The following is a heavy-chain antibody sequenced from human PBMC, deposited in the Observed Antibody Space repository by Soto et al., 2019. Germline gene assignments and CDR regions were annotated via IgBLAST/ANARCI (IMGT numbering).Heavy chain of an antibody. CDR2: IIPIFGTS. CDR1: GDTFRSYG. V-gene: IGHV1-69*06. Sequence: QVQLLQSGAEAKQPGSSVTVSCKVSGDTFRSYGISWVRQAPGQGLEWMGGIIPIFGTSHYAQKFQGRVTMTADKSTNTAYMELNSLRFEDTAVYYCTRDPGSATAMRRYKYGMDVWGQGTTITVSS. D-gene: IGHD2-2*01. J-gene: IGHJ6*02. CDR3: TRDPGSATAMRRYKYGMDV.